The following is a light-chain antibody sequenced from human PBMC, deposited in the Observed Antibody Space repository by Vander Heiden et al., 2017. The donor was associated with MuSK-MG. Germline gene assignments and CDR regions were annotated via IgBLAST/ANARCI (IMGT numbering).Light chain of an antibody. J-gene: IGLJ2*01. Sequence: SITISCTGTSSDVGGYNYVSWYQQHPGKAPKLMLYDVSNRPSGVSNRFSGSKSGNTASLTISGLQAEDEADYYCSSYTSSSTLVVFGGGTKLTVL. CDR1: SSDVGGYNY. CDR3: SSYTSSSTLVV. CDR2: DVS. V-gene: IGLV2-14*04.